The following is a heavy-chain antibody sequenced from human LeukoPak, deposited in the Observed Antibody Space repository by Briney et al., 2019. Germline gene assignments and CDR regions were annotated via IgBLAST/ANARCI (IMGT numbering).Heavy chain of an antibody. Sequence: GGSLRLSCAASGFTFSDYDMHWVRQAPGKGLEWVSSIGTAGDTYYTGSVKGRFTISRENAKNSLYLQMNSLSAGDTAVYYCARVARERVGGVYFFDYWGQGTLVTVSS. D-gene: IGHD1-1*01. J-gene: IGHJ4*02. CDR2: IGTAGDT. CDR3: ARVARERVGGVYFFDY. CDR1: GFTFSDYD. V-gene: IGHV3-13*01.